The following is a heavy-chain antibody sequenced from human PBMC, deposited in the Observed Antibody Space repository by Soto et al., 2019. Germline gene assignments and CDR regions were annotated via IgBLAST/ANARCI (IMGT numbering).Heavy chain of an antibody. Sequence: DVQLLESGGHLVQPGGSLRLSCAASGFTFSSYAMSWVRQAPGKGLEWVSSVSAGGDMPYYSDSVKGRFTISRDNSNNVLFLQMTSLRIEDTALYYCARGDRGGSGSPASYYYSGLDVWGQGTTVTVS. CDR1: GFTFSSYA. V-gene: IGHV3-23*01. CDR2: VSAGGDMP. CDR3: ARGDRGGSGSPASYYYSGLDV. D-gene: IGHD2-15*01. J-gene: IGHJ6*02.